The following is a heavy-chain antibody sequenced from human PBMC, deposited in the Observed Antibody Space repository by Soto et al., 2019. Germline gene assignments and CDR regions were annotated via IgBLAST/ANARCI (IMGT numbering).Heavy chain of an antibody. D-gene: IGHD3-22*01. CDR3: AKGGSTYYYDSSGYYSFDY. V-gene: IGHV3-30*18. CDR1: GFTFSSYG. CDR2: ISYDGSNK. Sequence: QVQLVESGGGVVQPGRSLRLSCAASGFTFSSYGMHWVRQAPGKGLEWVAVISYDGSNKYYADSVKGRFTISRDNSKNTLYLQMNSLRAEDTAVYYCAKGGSTYYYDSSGYYSFDYWGQGTLVTVSS. J-gene: IGHJ4*02.